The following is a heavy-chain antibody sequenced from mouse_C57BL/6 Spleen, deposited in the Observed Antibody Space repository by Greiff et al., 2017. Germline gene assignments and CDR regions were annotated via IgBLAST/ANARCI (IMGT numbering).Heavy chain of an antibody. D-gene: IGHD2-5*01. Sequence: VKLQESGAELARPGASVKLSCKASGYTFTSYGISWVKQRTGQGLEWIGEIYPRSGNTYYNEKFKGKATLTADKSSSTAYMELRSLTSEDSAVYFCARQDYSIFYYFDYWGQGTTLTVSS. J-gene: IGHJ2*01. CDR2: IYPRSGNT. CDR1: GYTFTSYG. CDR3: ARQDYSIFYYFDY. V-gene: IGHV1-81*01.